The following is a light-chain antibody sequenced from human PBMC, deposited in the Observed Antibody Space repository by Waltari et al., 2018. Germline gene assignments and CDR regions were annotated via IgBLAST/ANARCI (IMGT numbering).Light chain of an antibody. J-gene: IGLJ3*02. Sequence: YVLTQPPSVSVAPGQTARLPCRGANIRFKAVHWYQQQTGQAPMLLLYDDSGRPSGIPERFSGSKSGDTATLTITRVEAGDEADYYCQVWDTDSDHLFGGGTKLTVL. CDR1: NIRFKA. V-gene: IGLV3-21*02. CDR3: QVWDTDSDHL. CDR2: DDS.